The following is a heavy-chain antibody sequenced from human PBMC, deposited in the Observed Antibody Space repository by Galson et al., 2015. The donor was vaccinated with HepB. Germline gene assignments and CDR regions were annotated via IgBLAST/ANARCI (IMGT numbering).Heavy chain of an antibody. CDR3: AKGAYMSSYSLYGMDA. Sequence: SLRLSCAASGFRFNIYDMSWVRQAPGKGLEWVSGITNSGGRRYNAEPGKGRFTISRDNSKKTVVLQMSSLRAEDTAIYYCAKGAYMSSYSLYGMDAWGQGTTVIVSS. D-gene: IGHD6-6*01. CDR2: ITNSGGRR. V-gene: IGHV3-23*01. CDR1: GFRFNIYD. J-gene: IGHJ6*02.